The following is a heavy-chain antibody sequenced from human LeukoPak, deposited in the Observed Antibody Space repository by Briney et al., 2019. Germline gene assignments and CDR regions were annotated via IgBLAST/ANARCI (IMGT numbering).Heavy chain of an antibody. Sequence: GASVKVSCKASGGTFSSYAISWVRQAPGQGLEWMGGIIPIFGTANYAQKFQGRVTITADESTSTAYMELSSLRSEDTAVYYCARARGMSGYDPYYYYMDVWGKGTTVTISS. CDR1: GGTFSSYA. D-gene: IGHD5-12*01. J-gene: IGHJ6*03. CDR3: ARARGMSGYDPYYYYMDV. CDR2: IIPIFGTA. V-gene: IGHV1-69*13.